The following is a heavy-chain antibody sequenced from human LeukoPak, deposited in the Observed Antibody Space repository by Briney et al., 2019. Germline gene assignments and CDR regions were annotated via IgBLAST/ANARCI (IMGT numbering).Heavy chain of an antibody. J-gene: IGHJ4*02. CDR2: IDGGGGST. CDR3: ARGASYCGGDCFDY. D-gene: IGHD2-21*01. CDR1: GFAFSSYA. Sequence: GGSLRLSCTASGFAFSSYAMSWVRQAPGVGLEWVSAIDGGGGSTWHADSVKGRFTISRDNSKNTLYLQMNSLRAEDTAVYYCARGASYCGGDCFDYWGQGTLVTVSS. V-gene: IGHV3-23*01.